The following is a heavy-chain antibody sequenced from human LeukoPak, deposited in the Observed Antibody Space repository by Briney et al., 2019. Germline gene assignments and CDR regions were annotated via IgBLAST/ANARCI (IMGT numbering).Heavy chain of an antibody. D-gene: IGHD5-24*01. CDR3: ARSRRDNYYYYYGMDV. V-gene: IGHV3-48*03. CDR2: ISSSDTTI. J-gene: IGHJ6*02. Sequence: SGGSLRLSCAASGFTFSSYEMTWVRQAPGKGLEWVSNISSSDTTIHYADSVKGRFTISRDNASNSLYLQMNSLRAEDTAVYYCARSRRDNYYYYYGMDVWGQGTTVTVSS. CDR1: GFTFSSYE.